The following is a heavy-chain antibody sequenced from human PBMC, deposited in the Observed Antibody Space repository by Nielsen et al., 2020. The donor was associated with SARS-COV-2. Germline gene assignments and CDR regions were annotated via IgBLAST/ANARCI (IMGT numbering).Heavy chain of an antibody. Sequence: GESLKTSCTASGFALSAYGMDWVRQVPGRGLEWLAHIRMSDGATQYADSVRGRFTISRDNAKNSLYLQMNSLRDEYTAVYFCAKELEVCCHYMDVWGKETTVTVSS. CDR1: GFALSAYG. D-gene: IGHD5/OR15-5a*01. V-gene: IGHV3-48*02. CDR2: IRMSDGAT. CDR3: AKELEVCCHYMDV. J-gene: IGHJ6*03.